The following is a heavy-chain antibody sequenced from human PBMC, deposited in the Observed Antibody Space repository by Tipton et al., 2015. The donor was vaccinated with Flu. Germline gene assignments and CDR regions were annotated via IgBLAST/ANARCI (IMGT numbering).Heavy chain of an antibody. CDR2: IKQDGSEK. CDR1: GFTFSSYW. CDR3: ARGLPRYSSRRDY. V-gene: IGHV3-7*01. J-gene: IGHJ4*02. Sequence: SLRLSCAASGFTFSSYWMSWVRQAPGKGLEWVANIKQDGSEKYYVDSVKGRFTISRDNAKNSLYLQMNSLRAEDTAVYYCARGLPRYSSRRDYWGQGTLVTVSS. D-gene: IGHD6-13*01.